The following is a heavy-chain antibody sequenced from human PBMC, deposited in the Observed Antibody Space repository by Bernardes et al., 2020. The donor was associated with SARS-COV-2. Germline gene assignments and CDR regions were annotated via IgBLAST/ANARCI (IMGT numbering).Heavy chain of an antibody. V-gene: IGHV1-2*02. CDR2: INPNSGGT. CDR1: GYTFTGYY. D-gene: IGHD3-10*01. J-gene: IGHJ6*02. Sequence: ASVKVSCKASGYTFTGYYMHWVRQAPGQGLEWMGWINPNSGGTNYAQKFQGRVTMTRDTSISTAYMELSRLRSDDTAVYYCAREAVVRGVIHQTGSYYGMDVWGQGTTVTVSS. CDR3: AREAVVRGVIHQTGSYYGMDV.